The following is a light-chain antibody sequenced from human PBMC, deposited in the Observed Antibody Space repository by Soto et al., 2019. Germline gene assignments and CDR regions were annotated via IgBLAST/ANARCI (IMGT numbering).Light chain of an antibody. Sequence: SVLSPPAYGSWSPGESIAISYTGLSSDVGNYKYVSWYQQHPGKAPKRMIYEVSNRPSGVSNRFSGSKSGNTASLTISGLQAEDETDYYCFSYTSSGTYVFGTGTKVTVL. CDR2: EVS. CDR1: SSDVGNYKY. J-gene: IGLJ1*01. V-gene: IGLV2-14*01. CDR3: FSYTSSGTYV.